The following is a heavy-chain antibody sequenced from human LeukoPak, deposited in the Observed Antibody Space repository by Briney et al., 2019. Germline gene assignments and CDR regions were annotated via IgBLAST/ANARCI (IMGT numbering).Heavy chain of an antibody. CDR2: INHSGST. CDR1: GGSFSGYY. V-gene: IGHV4-34*01. CDR3: ARHVGRYLSNYVYYYYYYMDV. D-gene: IGHD4-11*01. J-gene: IGHJ6*03. Sequence: PSETLSLTCAVYGGSFSGYYWSWIRQPPGKGLEWIGEINHSGSTNYNPSLKSRVTISVDTSKNQFSLKLSSVTAADTAVYYCARHVGRYLSNYVYYYYYYMDVWGKGTTVTVSS.